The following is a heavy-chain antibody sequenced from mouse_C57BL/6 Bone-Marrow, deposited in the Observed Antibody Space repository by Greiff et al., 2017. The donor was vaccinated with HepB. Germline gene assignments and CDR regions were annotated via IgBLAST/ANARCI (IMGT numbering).Heavy chain of an antibody. D-gene: IGHD1-1*01. CDR3: ARLGTTVVAPGYFDY. J-gene: IGHJ2*01. Sequence: QVQLQQSGAELARPGASVKLSCKASGYTFTRYGISWVKQRTGQGLEWIGEIYPRSGNTYYNEKFKGKATLTADKSSSTAYMQLSSLTSEDSAVYYCARLGTTVVAPGYFDYWGQGTTLTVSS. CDR1: GYTFTRYG. V-gene: IGHV1-81*01. CDR2: IYPRSGNT.